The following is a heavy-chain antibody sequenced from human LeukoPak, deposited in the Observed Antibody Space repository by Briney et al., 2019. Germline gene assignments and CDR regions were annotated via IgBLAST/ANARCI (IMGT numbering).Heavy chain of an antibody. CDR1: GFTFSSYG. D-gene: IGHD3-9*01. J-gene: IGHJ4*02. CDR3: ARILVGGYYFDY. CDR2: IRYDGSNK. V-gene: IGHV3-30*02. Sequence: PGGSLRLSCAASGFTFSSYGMHWVRQAPGKGLEWVAFIRYDGSNKYYVDSVKGRFTISRDNSKNTLYLQMNSLRAEDTAVYYCARILVGGYYFDYWGQGTLVTVSS.